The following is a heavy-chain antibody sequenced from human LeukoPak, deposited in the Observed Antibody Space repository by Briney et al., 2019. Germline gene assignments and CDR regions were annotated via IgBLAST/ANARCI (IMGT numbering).Heavy chain of an antibody. V-gene: IGHV5-51*01. Sequence: GESLKISCKGSGYSFTTYWIAWVRQMPGKGLEWVGIIYPGDPDTRYSPSFQGQVTISADKSISTAYLQWSSLKASDTAMYYCATRLTGHFDPWGQGTLVTVSS. CDR3: ATRLTGHFDP. J-gene: IGHJ5*02. D-gene: IGHD1-20*01. CDR2: IYPGDPDT. CDR1: GYSFTTYW.